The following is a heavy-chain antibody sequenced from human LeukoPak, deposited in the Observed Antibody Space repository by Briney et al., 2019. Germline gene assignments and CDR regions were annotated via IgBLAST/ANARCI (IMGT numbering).Heavy chain of an antibody. D-gene: IGHD3-3*01. V-gene: IGHV4-61*01. CDR1: GGSVSSGSYY. CDR2: IYYSGST. Sequence: SEILSLTCTVSGGSVSSGSYYWSWIRQPPGKGLEWIGYIYYSGSTNYNPSLKSRVTISVDTSKNQFSLKLSSVTAANTAVYYCASLGYDFWSGYYRDYYYYGMDVWGQGTTVTVS. J-gene: IGHJ6*02. CDR3: ASLGYDFWSGYYRDYYYYGMDV.